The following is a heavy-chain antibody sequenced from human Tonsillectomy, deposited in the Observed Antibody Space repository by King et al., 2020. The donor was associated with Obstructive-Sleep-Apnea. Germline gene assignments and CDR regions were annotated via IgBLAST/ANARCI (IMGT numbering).Heavy chain of an antibody. J-gene: IGHJ6*02. CDR1: GDSISRYY. D-gene: IGHD2-2*01. V-gene: IGHV4-4*07. CDR2: IYTSGHT. CDR3: ARDYEVPAASKLYYYYYGLDV. Sequence: QLQESGPGLVKPSETLSLTCTVSGDSISRYYWSWIRQPAGKGLEWIGHIYTSGHTNYNPSLKSRVTMSVDTSKNQFSLKLRSVTAADTAVYYCARDYEVPAASKLYYYYYGLDVWGQGTTVTVSS.